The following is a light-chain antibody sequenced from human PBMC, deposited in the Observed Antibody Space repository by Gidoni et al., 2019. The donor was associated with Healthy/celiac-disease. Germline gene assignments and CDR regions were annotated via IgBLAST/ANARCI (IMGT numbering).Light chain of an antibody. J-gene: IGKJ1*01. CDR2: DAS. CDR1: QDISNY. V-gene: IGKV1-33*01. Sequence: LQMSQSPSPLSASVGDRVTITCQASQDISNYLDWYQQKPGKAPKLLIYDASNLETGVPSRFSGSGSGTDFTFTISSLQPEDIATYYCQQYDNLPPTWTFGQGTKVEIK. CDR3: QQYDNLPPTWT.